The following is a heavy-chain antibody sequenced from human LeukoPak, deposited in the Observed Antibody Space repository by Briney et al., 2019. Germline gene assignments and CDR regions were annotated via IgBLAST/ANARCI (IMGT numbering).Heavy chain of an antibody. CDR2: ISSSSSYI. CDR1: GFTFSSYS. Sequence: PGGSLRLSCAASGFTFSSYSMNWVRQAPGKGLEWVSSISSSSSYIYYADSVKGRFTVSRDNAKNSLYLQMNSLRAEDTAVYYCARRSWGSGSTFDYWGQGTLVTVSS. D-gene: IGHD3-10*01. CDR3: ARRSWGSGSTFDY. V-gene: IGHV3-21*01. J-gene: IGHJ4*02.